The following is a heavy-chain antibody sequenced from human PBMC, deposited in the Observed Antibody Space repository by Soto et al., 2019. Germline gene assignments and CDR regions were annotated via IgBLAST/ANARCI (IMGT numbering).Heavy chain of an antibody. Sequence: QVQLVQAGAEVKKPGSSVKVSCKASGGTFSSYAISWVRQAPGQGLEWMGGIIPICGTANYAQKFQGRGTITADKSTSTAYMELSSLRTEDTAVYYCARSLVSYYYDRSGYYPSFDYWGQGTLVTVSP. CDR3: ARSLVSYYYDRSGYYPSFDY. D-gene: IGHD3-22*01. CDR1: GGTFSSYA. J-gene: IGHJ4*02. V-gene: IGHV1-69*06. CDR2: IIPICGTA.